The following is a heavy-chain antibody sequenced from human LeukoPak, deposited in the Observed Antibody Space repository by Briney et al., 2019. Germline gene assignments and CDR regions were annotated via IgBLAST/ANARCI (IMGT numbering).Heavy chain of an antibody. J-gene: IGHJ4*02. CDR2: IYTSGST. CDR1: GGSINSYY. CDR3: ARCYSNYEYYFDY. V-gene: IGHV4-4*07. D-gene: IGHD4-11*01. Sequence: SETLSLTCTVSGGSINSYYWSWIRQPAGKGLEWIGRIYTSGSTNYNPSLKSRVTISVDTSKNQFSLKLSSVTAADTAVYYCARCYSNYEYYFDYWGQGTLVTVSS.